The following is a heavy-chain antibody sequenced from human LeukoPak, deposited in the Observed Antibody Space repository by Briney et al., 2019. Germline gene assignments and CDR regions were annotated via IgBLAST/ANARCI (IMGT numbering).Heavy chain of an antibody. CDR2: IDRSNNDI. D-gene: IGHD6-6*01. CDR1: GFALSGYS. Sequence: GGSLRLSCAASGFALSGYSINWVRQAPGKGLEWVSFIDRSNNDIYYADSVKGRFTISRDNARESVFLQLNRLRAEDTAVYYCTRDPGYSSSSISFWGQGTLVTVSS. CDR3: TRDPGYSSSSISF. J-gene: IGHJ4*02. V-gene: IGHV3-21*01.